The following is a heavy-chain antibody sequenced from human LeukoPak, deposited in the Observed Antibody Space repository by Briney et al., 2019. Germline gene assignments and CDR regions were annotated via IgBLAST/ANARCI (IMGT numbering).Heavy chain of an antibody. D-gene: IGHD4-11*01. V-gene: IGHV3-11*01. CDR3: VRRTYSNYFFDY. CDR2: ISGSGDSK. J-gene: IGHJ4*02. Sequence: GGSLRLSCAASGFTFSDYYMSWLRQAPGKGLEWVSDISGSGDSKFYADSVKGRFTISRDNAKKSLYLQMNSLRAEDTAVYYCVRRTYSNYFFDYWGQGTQVTVSS. CDR1: GFTFSDYY.